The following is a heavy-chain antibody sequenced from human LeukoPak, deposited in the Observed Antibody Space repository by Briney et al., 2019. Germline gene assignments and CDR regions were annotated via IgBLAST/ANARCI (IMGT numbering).Heavy chain of an antibody. CDR2: ISYDGSNK. V-gene: IGHV3-30*03. CDR1: GFTFSSFG. D-gene: IGHD5-24*01. Sequence: PGGSLRLSCAASGFTFSSFGMHWVRQAPGKGLEWVAVISYDGSNKYYADSVKGRFTISRDNSKNTVYLHMNSLRVDDTAVYYCARETFTIPFDYWGQGTLVTVSS. J-gene: IGHJ4*02. CDR3: ARETFTIPFDY.